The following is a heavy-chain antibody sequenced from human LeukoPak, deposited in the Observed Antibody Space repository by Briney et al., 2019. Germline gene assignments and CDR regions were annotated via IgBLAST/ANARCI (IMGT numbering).Heavy chain of an antibody. CDR3: ARGDSTGYFDY. J-gene: IGHJ4*02. CDR2: ISSSSSTI. D-gene: IGHD2-8*02. V-gene: IGHV3-48*01. CDR1: GFTFSSYS. Sequence: GGSLRLSCAASGFTFSSYSMNWVRQAPGKGLEWVSYISSSSSTIYYADSVKGRFTISGDNAKNSLYLQMNSLRAEDTAVYYCARGDSTGYFDYWGQGTLVTVSS.